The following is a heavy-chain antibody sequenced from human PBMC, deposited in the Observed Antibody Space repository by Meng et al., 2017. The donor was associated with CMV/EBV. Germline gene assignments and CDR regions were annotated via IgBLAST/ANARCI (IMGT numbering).Heavy chain of an antibody. J-gene: IGHJ2*01. CDR3: ARGRYCSSTSCPRGYFDL. CDR2: INHSGST. Sequence: GSFSGYSWSWIRQPPGKGLEWIGEINHSGSTNYNPSLKSRVTISVDTSKNQFSLKLSSVTAADTAVYYCARGRYCSSTSCPRGYFDLWGRGTLVTVSS. CDR1: GSFSGYS. D-gene: IGHD2-2*01. V-gene: IGHV4-34*01.